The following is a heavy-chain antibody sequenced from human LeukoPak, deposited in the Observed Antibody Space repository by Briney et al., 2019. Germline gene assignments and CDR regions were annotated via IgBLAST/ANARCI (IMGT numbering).Heavy chain of an antibody. CDR1: GYTFTSYG. V-gene: IGHV1-18*01. D-gene: IGHD4-17*01. Sequence: ASVKVSCKASGYTFTSYGISWVRQAPGQGLEWMGWISAYNGNTNYAQRLQGRVTMTTDTSTSTAYMELRSLGSDDTAVYYCAGSTGDFGYNYMDVWGEGTTVTVSS. CDR3: AGSTGDFGYNYMDV. CDR2: ISAYNGNT. J-gene: IGHJ6*03.